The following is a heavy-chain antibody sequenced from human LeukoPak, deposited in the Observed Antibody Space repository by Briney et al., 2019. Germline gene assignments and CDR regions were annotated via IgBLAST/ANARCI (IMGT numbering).Heavy chain of an antibody. CDR3: ARGGYCSSTSCYWWFDP. V-gene: IGHV3-7*01. J-gene: IGHJ5*02. CDR1: GFTFSSKW. Sequence: GGSLRLSCAASGFTFSSKWMSWVRQAPGKGLEWVANIKYDGSEKYYVDSVKGRFTISRDNAKNSLYLQMNSLRAEDTAVYYCARGGYCSSTSCYWWFDPWGQGTLVTVSS. D-gene: IGHD2-2*01. CDR2: IKYDGSEK.